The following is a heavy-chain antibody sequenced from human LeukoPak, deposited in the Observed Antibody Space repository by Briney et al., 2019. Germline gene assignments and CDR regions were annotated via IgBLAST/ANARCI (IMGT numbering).Heavy chain of an antibody. J-gene: IGHJ4*02. V-gene: IGHV3-30-3*01. CDR1: GFTFSNYN. D-gene: IGHD3-10*01. CDR2: ISYDGSNK. CDR3: ARDMFPHQVGPFYGSGVFDY. Sequence: GGSLRLSCAASGFTFSNYNMHWVRQAPGKGLEWVAAISYDGSNKYYADSVKGRFTISRDNSKNTLYLQMNSLRAEDTAVYYCARDMFPHQVGPFYGSGVFDYWGQGTLVTVSS.